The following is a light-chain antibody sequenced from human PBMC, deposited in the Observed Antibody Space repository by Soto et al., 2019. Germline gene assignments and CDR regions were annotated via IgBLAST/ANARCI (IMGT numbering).Light chain of an antibody. V-gene: IGKV3-20*01. CDR1: QSVSSSY. CDR2: GAS. J-gene: IGKJ1*01. CDR3: QHYGSSWT. Sequence: EIVLTQSPGTLSLSPGERATLSCRASQSVSSSYLAWYQQKAGQAPRLLIYGASNRATGIPDRFSGSGSGTDFILTISRLEPKDFAVYYCQHYGSSWTFGQGTKVEIK.